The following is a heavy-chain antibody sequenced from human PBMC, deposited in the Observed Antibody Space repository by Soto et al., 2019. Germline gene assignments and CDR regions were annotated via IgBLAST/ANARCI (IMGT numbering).Heavy chain of an antibody. CDR1: GGTFSSHS. CDR3: ATGSFTSTGGRIGYHYNAMDV. Sequence: ASVKVSCKSSGGTFSSHSINWVRQAPGQGLEWMGGIIPIFGPANFAKKFQGRVTITADESTTTAYMELSSLISEDTAVYYCATGSFTSTGGRIGYHYNAMDVWGQGTTVTVSS. D-gene: IGHD1-1*01. V-gene: IGHV1-69*13. CDR2: IIPIFGPA. J-gene: IGHJ6*02.